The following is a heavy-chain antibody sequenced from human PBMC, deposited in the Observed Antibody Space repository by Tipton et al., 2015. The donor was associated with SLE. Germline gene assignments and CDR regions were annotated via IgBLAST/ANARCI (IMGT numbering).Heavy chain of an antibody. CDR1: GGSMNSYY. J-gene: IGHJ4*02. CDR2: IFYSGST. Sequence: TLSLTCVVSGGSMNSYYWSWIRRPPGKGLEWIGYIFYSGSTNYNPSLKSRVTISIDTSKNQFSLNLSSATAADTAVYYCARVRKSSGWTFDYWGQGTLVTVSS. CDR3: ARVRKSSGWTFDY. V-gene: IGHV4-59*01. D-gene: IGHD6-19*01.